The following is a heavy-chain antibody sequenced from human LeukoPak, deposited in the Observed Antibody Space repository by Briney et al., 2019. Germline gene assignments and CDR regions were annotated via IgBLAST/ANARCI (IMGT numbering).Heavy chain of an antibody. CDR2: KNPNSGNT. Sequence: GASVKVSCKASRYTFTSYDIYWVRQATGRGLEWMGWKNPNSGNTGYAQKFQGRVTITRNTSISTAYMELSSLRSEDTAVYYCARSFRMGSGGLFGNYWGQGTLVTVSS. D-gene: IGHD6-19*01. CDR3: ARSFRMGSGGLFGNY. J-gene: IGHJ4*02. V-gene: IGHV1-8*03. CDR1: RYTFTSYD.